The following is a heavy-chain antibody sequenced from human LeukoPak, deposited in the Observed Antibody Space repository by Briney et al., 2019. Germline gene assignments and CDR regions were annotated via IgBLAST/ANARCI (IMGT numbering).Heavy chain of an antibody. CDR1: GFTFSSYA. J-gene: IGHJ4*02. CDR2: ISGSGGST. V-gene: IGHV3-23*01. Sequence: PAGSLRLSSAASGFTFSSYAMSWVRQAPGKGLEWVSAISGSGGSTYYADSVKGRFTISRDNSKNTLYLQMNSLRAEDTAVYYCAAGLTTVTKGYFDYWGQGTLVTVSS. CDR3: AAGLTTVTKGYFDY. D-gene: IGHD4-17*01.